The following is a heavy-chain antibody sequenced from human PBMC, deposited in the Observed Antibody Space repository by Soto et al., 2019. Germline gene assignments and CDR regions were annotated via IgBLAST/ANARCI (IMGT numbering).Heavy chain of an antibody. Sequence: ASVKVSCKASGYTFTSYYMHWVRQAPGQGLEWMGIINPSGGSTSYAQKFQGRVTMTRDTSTSTVYMELSSLRSEDTAVYYFAGDRYCSGGMDVWGQGTTVTVSS. V-gene: IGHV1-46*01. CDR1: GYTFTSYY. D-gene: IGHD6-25*01. J-gene: IGHJ6*02. CDR2: INPSGGST. CDR3: AGDRYCSGGMDV.